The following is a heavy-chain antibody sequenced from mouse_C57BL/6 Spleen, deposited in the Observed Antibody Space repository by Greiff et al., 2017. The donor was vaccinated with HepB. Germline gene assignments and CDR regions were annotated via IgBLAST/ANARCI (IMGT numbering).Heavy chain of an antibody. CDR2: ISSGSSTI. D-gene: IGHD2-4*01. J-gene: IGHJ4*01. V-gene: IGHV5-17*01. CDR3: ARPDSIYAMDY. Sequence: DVHLVESGGGLVKPGGSLKLSCAASGFTFSDYGMHWVRQAPEKGLEWVAYISSGSSTIYYADTVKGRFTISRDNAKNTLFLQMTSLRSEDTAMYYCARPDSIYAMDYWGQGTSVTVSS. CDR1: GFTFSDYG.